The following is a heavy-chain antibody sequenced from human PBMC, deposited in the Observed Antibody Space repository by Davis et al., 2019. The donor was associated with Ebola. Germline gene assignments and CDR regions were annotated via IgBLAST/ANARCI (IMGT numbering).Heavy chain of an antibody. CDR3: AGLTYSSSWYDLDY. V-gene: IGHV4-59*01. D-gene: IGHD6-13*01. J-gene: IGHJ4*02. CDR2: IYYSGST. CDR1: GGSISSYY. Sequence: SETLSLTCTVSGGSISSYYWSWIRQPPGKGLEWIGYIYYSGSTNYNTSLKSRVTISVDTPKNQFSLKLSSVTAADTAVYYCAGLTYSSSWYDLDYWGQGTLVTVSS.